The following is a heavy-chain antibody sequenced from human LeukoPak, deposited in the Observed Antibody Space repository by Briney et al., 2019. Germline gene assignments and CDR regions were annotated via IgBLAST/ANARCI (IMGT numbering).Heavy chain of an antibody. CDR1: EFTFSNYW. V-gene: IGHV3-74*01. Sequence: GGSLRLSCVAFEFTFSNYWINWVRQPPGKGLVWVSRIRYDGIVTNYADSVEGRFTISRDNAKNTVHLQMNSLRDDDTAVYYCARANPADFNLWGRGTLVTVSS. D-gene: IGHD1-14*01. J-gene: IGHJ2*01. CDR3: ARANPADFNL. CDR2: IRYDGIVT.